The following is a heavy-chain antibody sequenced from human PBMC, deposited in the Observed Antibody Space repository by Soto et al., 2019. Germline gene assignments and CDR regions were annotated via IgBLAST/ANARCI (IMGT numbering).Heavy chain of an antibody. V-gene: IGHV3-23*01. CDR1: GFTFSSYA. D-gene: IGHD3-3*01. CDR2: MSGNGGSA. CDR3: AKGPIFGVENIYDY. Sequence: EVQLLESGGGLLQPGGSLRLSCAASGFTFSSYAMSWVRQAPGKGLEWVSGMSGNGGSAYYADSGKGRFTISRDNSKKTLYLQMNSLRAEDTAVYYCAKGPIFGVENIYDYWGQGTLVTVSS. J-gene: IGHJ4*02.